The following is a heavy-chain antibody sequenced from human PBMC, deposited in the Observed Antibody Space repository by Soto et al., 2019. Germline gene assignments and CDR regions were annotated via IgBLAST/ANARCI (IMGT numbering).Heavy chain of an antibody. CDR2: IYWDDDK. CDR3: AHVYGGYDNFDY. Sequence: QITLKESGPTLVKPTQTLTLTCTFSGFSLSTSGVGVGWIRQPPGKALEWLALIYWDDDKRYSPSLKSRLTITKDTSNNQAVLTMTNMDPVDTATYYCAHVYGGYDNFDYWGQGTLVTVSS. J-gene: IGHJ4*02. D-gene: IGHD5-12*01. V-gene: IGHV2-5*02. CDR1: GFSLSTSGVG.